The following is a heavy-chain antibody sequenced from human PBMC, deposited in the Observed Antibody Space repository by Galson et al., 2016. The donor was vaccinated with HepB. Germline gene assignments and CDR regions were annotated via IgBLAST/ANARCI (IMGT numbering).Heavy chain of an antibody. CDR3: TCRSSGNKPFDY. D-gene: IGHD6-19*01. J-gene: IGHJ4*02. V-gene: IGHV3-9*01. Sequence: SLRLSCAASGFTFDNYAMHWVRQPPGKGLEWVSGISWNNGDIIYADSVKGRSTISSDNAKNSLYLQMNSLRTEDTAFYYCTCRSSGNKPFDYWGPGTLVTVSS. CDR1: GFTFDNYA. CDR2: ISWNNGDI.